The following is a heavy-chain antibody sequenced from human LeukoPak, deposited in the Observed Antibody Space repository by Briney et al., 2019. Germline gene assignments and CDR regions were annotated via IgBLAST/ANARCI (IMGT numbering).Heavy chain of an antibody. CDR3: ARTNIESAGYYFDF. Sequence: SETLSLTCTVSSGSVSSGTYYWSWIRQPPGKGLEWIGFIFYSGSTNYSPSLKSRVTMSVDTSKNQFSLKLRSVTAADTAIYYCARTNIESAGYYFDFWGQGTLVTVSS. D-gene: IGHD6-13*01. CDR2: IFYSGST. CDR1: SGSVSSGTYY. J-gene: IGHJ4*02. V-gene: IGHV4-61*01.